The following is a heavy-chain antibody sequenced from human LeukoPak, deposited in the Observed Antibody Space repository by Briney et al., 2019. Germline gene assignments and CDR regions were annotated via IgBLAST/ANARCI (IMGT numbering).Heavy chain of an antibody. Sequence: PSETLSLTCSVSGYSFTSGHYWGWIRQPPGKGLEWIGNIHHTGSTHYNPSLKSRVTISVDTSKNQFSLKLSSVTAADTAVYYCARYCSSTSCILRGFDYWGQGTLVTVSS. CDR3: ARYCSSTSCILRGFDY. V-gene: IGHV4-38-2*01. CDR2: IHHTGST. CDR1: GYSFTSGHY. J-gene: IGHJ4*02. D-gene: IGHD2-2*01.